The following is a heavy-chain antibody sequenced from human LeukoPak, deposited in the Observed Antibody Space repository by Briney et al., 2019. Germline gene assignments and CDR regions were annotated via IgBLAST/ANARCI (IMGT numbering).Heavy chain of an antibody. CDR3: AKDPGYQVVYCFDY. D-gene: IGHD2-2*01. CDR2: ISGSGGST. CDR1: GFTFSSYA. V-gene: IGHV3-23*01. J-gene: IGHJ4*02. Sequence: GGSLRLSCAASGFTFSSYAMSWVRQAPGKGLEWVSAISGSGGSTYYAASVKGRFTISRDNSKNTLYLQMNSLRVEDTAVYYCAKDPGYQVVYCFDYWGQGTLVTVSS.